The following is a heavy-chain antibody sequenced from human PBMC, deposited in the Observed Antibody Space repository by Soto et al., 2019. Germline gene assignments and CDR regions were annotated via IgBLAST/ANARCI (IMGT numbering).Heavy chain of an antibody. CDR3: TSRYCSGTSCYKAADY. Sequence: GGSLRLSCAGSGFTFSNAWMSWVRQAPGKGLEWVGRIKSRTDGGTIDYAAPVKDRFTISRDDSKNTLYLQMNSLKTEDTAVYFCTSRYCSGTSCYKAADYWGQGPLVTVSS. J-gene: IGHJ4*02. D-gene: IGHD2-2*02. V-gene: IGHV3-15*01. CDR2: IKSRTDGGTI. CDR1: GFTFSNAW.